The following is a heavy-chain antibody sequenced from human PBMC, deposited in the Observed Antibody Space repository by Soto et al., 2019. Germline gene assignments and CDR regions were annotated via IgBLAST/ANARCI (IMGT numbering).Heavy chain of an antibody. CDR2: IIPTFGTG. CDR1: GHTFSTYG. J-gene: IGHJ4*02. V-gene: IGHV1-69*06. D-gene: IGHD6-13*01. Sequence: QVQLEQSGAEVKKAGSSVRVSCQASGHTFSTYGISRVRQAPGQGLEWMGGIIPTFGTGHDAQKLQGRVTITADKSTSTAYMELTSLTSEDTAVYYCATGESGSWLLAYWGQGTMVSVSS. CDR3: ATGESGSWLLAY.